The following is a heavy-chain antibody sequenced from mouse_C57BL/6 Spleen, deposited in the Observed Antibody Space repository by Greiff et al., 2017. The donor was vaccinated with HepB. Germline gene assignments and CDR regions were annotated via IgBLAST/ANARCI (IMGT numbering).Heavy chain of an antibody. D-gene: IGHD1-1*01. CDR1: GYTFTSYW. J-gene: IGHJ2*01. Sequence: VKLQESGAELAKPGASVKLSCKASGYTFTSYWMHWVKQRPGQGLEWIGYINPSSGYTKYNQKFKDKATLTEDKSTSTDYRQLSSLTYADSAVYDCARGDYYGSRGYWGQGTTLTGSS. CDR3: ARGDYYGSRGY. CDR2: INPSSGYT. V-gene: IGHV1-7*01.